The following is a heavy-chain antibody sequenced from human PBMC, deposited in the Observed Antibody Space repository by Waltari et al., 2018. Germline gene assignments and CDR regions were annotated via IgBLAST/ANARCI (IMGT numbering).Heavy chain of an antibody. CDR1: GGSISSGDYY. D-gene: IGHD2-8*02. CDR3: ARVSPICTGGVCYRYLDY. Sequence: QVQLQESGPGLVKPSQTLSLTCTVSGGSISSGDYYWSWIRQPPGKGLEWIGYIYYSGSTYYNPSLKSRVTISVDTSKNQFSLKLSSVTAADTAVYYCARVSPICTGGVCYRYLDYWGQGTLVTVSS. J-gene: IGHJ4*02. V-gene: IGHV4-30-4*08. CDR2: IYYSGST.